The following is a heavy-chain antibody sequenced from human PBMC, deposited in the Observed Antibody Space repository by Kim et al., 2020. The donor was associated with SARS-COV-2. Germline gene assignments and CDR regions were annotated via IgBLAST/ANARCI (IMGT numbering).Heavy chain of an antibody. CDR1: GFTVSSNY. J-gene: IGHJ4*02. D-gene: IGHD3-10*01. Sequence: GGSLRLSCAASGFTVSSNYMSWVRQAPGKGLEWVSVIYSGGSTYYADSVKGRFTISRDNSKNTLYLQMNSLRAEDTAVYYCARDGGPMVRGVIIPYWGQGTLVTVSS. CDR3: ARDGGPMVRGVIIPY. V-gene: IGHV3-66*01. CDR2: IYSGGST.